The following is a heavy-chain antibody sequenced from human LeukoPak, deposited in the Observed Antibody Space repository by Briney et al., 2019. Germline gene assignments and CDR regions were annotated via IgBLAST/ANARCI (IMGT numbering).Heavy chain of an antibody. CDR3: ARGGYYGSGNDFRFDP. CDR2: IYYSGST. CDR1: GGSISGYY. D-gene: IGHD3-10*01. J-gene: IGHJ5*02. Sequence: SETLSLTRTVSGGSISGYYWSWIRQPPGKGLEWIGYIYYSGSTSYNPSLKSRVTISVDTSKNQFSLKLSSVTAADTAVYYCARGGYYGSGNDFRFDPWGQGTLVTVSS. V-gene: IGHV4-59*01.